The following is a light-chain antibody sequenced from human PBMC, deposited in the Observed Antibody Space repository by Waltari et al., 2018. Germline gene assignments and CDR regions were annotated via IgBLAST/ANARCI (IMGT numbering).Light chain of an antibody. CDR2: KVS. CDR1: QSLVHSDGNTY. J-gene: IGKJ1*01. V-gene: IGKV2-30*02. CDR3: MQGTHWPRT. Sequence: DVVMTQSPLSPPVPLGQPASLSCRSSQSLVHSDGNTYLNWFQQRPDQSPRRLIYKVSRRESGVPDRFSGSGSGTDFTLKISRVEAEDVGFYYCMQGTHWPRTFGQGSKVEIK.